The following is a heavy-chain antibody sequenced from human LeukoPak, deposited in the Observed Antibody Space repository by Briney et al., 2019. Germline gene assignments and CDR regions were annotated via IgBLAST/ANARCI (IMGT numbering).Heavy chain of an antibody. CDR3: AREFSVLLWFGEPHAFDI. D-gene: IGHD3-10*01. Sequence: SETLSLTCAVYGGSFSGYYWSWIRQPPGKGLEWIGEINHSGSTNYNPSLKSRVTISVDTSKNQFSLKLSSVTAADTAVYYCAREFSVLLWFGEPHAFDIWGQGTMVTVSS. J-gene: IGHJ3*02. CDR1: GGSFSGYY. V-gene: IGHV4-34*01. CDR2: INHSGST.